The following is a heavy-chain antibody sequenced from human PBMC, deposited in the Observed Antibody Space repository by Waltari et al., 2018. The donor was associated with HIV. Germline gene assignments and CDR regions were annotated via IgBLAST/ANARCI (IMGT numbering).Heavy chain of an antibody. J-gene: IGHJ6*02. Sequence: QVQLVESGGGVVQTGKSLRLSCAASGFTFSNYGMHWVRQAPGKGLEWVAVVSYDGSNSYYADSVKGRFTISRDNSRNTLYLLLNSLREDDTALYFCARDKLGDPAPVWGQGTKVTVSS. V-gene: IGHV3-30*03. CDR3: ARDKLGDPAPV. D-gene: IGHD1-26*01. CDR2: VSYDGSNS. CDR1: GFTFSNYG.